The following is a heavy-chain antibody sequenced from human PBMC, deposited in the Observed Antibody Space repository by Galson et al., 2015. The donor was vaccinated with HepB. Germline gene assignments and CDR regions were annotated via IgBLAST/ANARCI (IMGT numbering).Heavy chain of an antibody. V-gene: IGHV4-4*02. J-gene: IGHJ4*02. Sequence: LSLTCAVSGGSISSSNWWSWVRQPPGKGLEWIGEIYHSGSTNYNPSLKSRVTISVDKSKNQFSLKLSSVTAADTAVYYCARWGVYGSGSYYGDWGQGTLVTVSS. CDR3: ARWGVYGSGSYYGD. CDR1: GGSISSSNW. D-gene: IGHD3-10*01. CDR2: IYHSGST.